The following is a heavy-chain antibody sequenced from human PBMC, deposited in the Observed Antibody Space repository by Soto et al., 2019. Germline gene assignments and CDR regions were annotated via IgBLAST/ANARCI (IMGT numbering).Heavy chain of an antibody. V-gene: IGHV3-23*01. CDR2: ISGSGGST. CDR3: AKVIGGEGSDRFLDYFYYGMDV. CDR1: GFTFSSYA. Sequence: GGSLRLSCAASGFTFSSYAMSWVRQAPGKGLEWVSVISGSGGSTYYADSVKVRFTISRDNSKNTLYLQMNSLRAEDTAVYYCAKVIGGEGSDRFLDYFYYGMDVWGQGTTVTVSS. D-gene: IGHD3-16*01. J-gene: IGHJ6*02.